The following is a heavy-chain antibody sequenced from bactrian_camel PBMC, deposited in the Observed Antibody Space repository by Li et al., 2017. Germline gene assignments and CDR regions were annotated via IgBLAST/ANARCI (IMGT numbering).Heavy chain of an antibody. V-gene: IGHV3-2*01. Sequence: HVQLVESGGGLVQPGGSLRLSCAASGFTFSSYYMSWVRQGPGKGLEWVSSAYSDGSSSYYADSVKGRFTISRDNAKSTVYLQMNSLKSEDTALYYCVCDGGAWYGRLWGQGTQVTVS. CDR3: VCDGGAWYGRL. D-gene: IGHD6*01. J-gene: IGHJ4*01. CDR1: GFTFSSYY. CDR2: AYSDGSSS.